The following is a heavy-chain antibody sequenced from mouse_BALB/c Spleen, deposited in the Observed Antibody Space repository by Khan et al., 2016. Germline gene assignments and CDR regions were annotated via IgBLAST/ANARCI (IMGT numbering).Heavy chain of an antibody. CDR2: INTETGEP. J-gene: IGHJ3*01. V-gene: IGHV9-2-1*01. D-gene: IGHD1-1*01. CDR3: ARLAYYVLFSY. Sequence: QIQLVQSGPELKKPGETVKISCKASGYTFTDYSMHWVKQAPGKGLKWMGWINTETGEPTYADDFKGRFAFTLETYASTAYLQINNHKNEDTATYFFARLAYYVLFSYFGPGTLVPVSA. CDR1: GYTFTDYS.